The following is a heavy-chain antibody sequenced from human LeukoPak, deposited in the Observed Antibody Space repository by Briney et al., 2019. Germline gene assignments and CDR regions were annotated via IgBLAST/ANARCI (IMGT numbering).Heavy chain of an antibody. J-gene: IGHJ4*02. Sequence: GESLKISCKGSGYRFTNYWIGWVRQMPGKSLEWMGIIYPGDSDTRYRPSFQGQVTISADKSISTAYLQWSSLKAADTAMYYCARLHGLGSFFGYWGQGTLLTVSS. CDR1: GYRFTNYW. CDR2: IYPGDSDT. D-gene: IGHD3-10*01. CDR3: ARLHGLGSFFGY. V-gene: IGHV5-51*01.